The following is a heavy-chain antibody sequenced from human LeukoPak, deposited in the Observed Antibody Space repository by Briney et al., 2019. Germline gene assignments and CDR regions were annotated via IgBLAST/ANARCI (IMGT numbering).Heavy chain of an antibody. CDR2: IYYSGST. D-gene: IGHD3-10*01. CDR3: ARGRGVRGVIIAYGMDV. Sequence: SETLSLTCTVSGGSISSSSYYWGWIRQPPGKGLEWIGSIYYSGSTYYNPSLKSRVTISVDTSKNQFSLKLSSVTAADTAVYYCARGRGVRGVIIAYGMDVWGQGTTVTVSS. CDR1: GGSISSSSYY. J-gene: IGHJ6*02. V-gene: IGHV4-39*01.